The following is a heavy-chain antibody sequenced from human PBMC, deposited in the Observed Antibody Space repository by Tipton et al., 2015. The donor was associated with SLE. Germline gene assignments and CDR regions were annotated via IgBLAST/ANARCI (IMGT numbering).Heavy chain of an antibody. CDR1: GGSFSGYY. Sequence: QLVQSGAEVKPSETLSLTCAVYGGSFSGYYWSWIRQPPGKGLEWIGEINHSGSTNYNPSLKSRVTISVDTSKNQFSLKLSSVTAADTAVYYCARQGAVAGFDYWGQVTLVTVSS. CDR3: ARQGAVAGFDY. V-gene: IGHV4-34*01. CDR2: INHSGST. J-gene: IGHJ4*02. D-gene: IGHD6-19*01.